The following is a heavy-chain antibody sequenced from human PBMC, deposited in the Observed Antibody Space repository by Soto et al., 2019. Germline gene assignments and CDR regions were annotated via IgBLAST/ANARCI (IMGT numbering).Heavy chain of an antibody. CDR2: IYYTGIT. CDR3: AREERKGIISWFDP. V-gene: IGHV4-30-4*01. CDR1: GGSVSGVDYF. Sequence: SETLSLTCTVSGGSVSGVDYFWSWIRQSPGKGLEWIGYIYYTGITHLNPSLKSRPTMAVDTPKNEFSLKLTSVSAADTAVYFCAREERKGIISWFDPWGQGTPVTVSS. D-gene: IGHD2-21*01. J-gene: IGHJ5*02.